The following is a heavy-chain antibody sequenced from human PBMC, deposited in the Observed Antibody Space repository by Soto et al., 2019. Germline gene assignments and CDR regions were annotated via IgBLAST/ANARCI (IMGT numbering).Heavy chain of an antibody. CDR3: ASSKGRLVVVPAAMPGNWFDP. V-gene: IGHV1-69*01. CDR1: GGTFSSYA. D-gene: IGHD2-2*01. Sequence: QVQLVQSGAEVKKPGSSVKVSCKASGGTFSSYAISWVRQAPGQGLEWMGGIIPIFGTANYAQKFQGRVTITADESTSTAYMELSSLRSEDTAVYYCASSKGRLVVVPAAMPGNWFDPWGQGTLVTVSS. J-gene: IGHJ5*02. CDR2: IIPIFGTA.